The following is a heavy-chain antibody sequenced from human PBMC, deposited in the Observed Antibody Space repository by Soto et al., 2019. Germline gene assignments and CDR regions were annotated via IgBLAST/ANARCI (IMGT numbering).Heavy chain of an antibody. CDR3: ARHGQIGATTFLDY. D-gene: IGHD1-26*01. CDR2: VYYGGST. Sequence: PWETPSLTCTVYGGSISSYYWSWIRQPPGKGLEWIGYVYYGGSTNYKSSLKSRVTISIDTSKNHFSLKLSSVTAADTAVYYCARHGQIGATTFLDYWGQVPSVTVSS. J-gene: IGHJ4*02. V-gene: IGHV4-59*08. CDR1: GGSISSYY.